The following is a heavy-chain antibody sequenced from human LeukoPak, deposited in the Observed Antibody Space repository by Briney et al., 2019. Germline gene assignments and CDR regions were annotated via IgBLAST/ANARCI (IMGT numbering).Heavy chain of an antibody. V-gene: IGHV3-21*01. CDR3: ARDGGIYSGSYYFDY. CDR1: GFTFSSYS. Sequence: GGSLRLSCAASGFTFSSYSMNWVRQAPGEGLEWVSSISSSGSYSYYADSVKGRFTISRDNGKNSLYLQMNSQTAEDKAVYYCARDGGIYSGSYYFDYWGQGTLVTVSS. CDR2: ISSSGSYS. J-gene: IGHJ4*02. D-gene: IGHD1-26*01.